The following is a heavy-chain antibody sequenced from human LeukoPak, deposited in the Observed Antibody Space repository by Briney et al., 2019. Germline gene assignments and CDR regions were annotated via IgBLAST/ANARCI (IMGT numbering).Heavy chain of an antibody. V-gene: IGHV4-59*01. Sequence: ASETLSLTCTVSGGSISSYYWNWIRQPPGKGLEWIGYIYNSGSTNNNPSLKSRVTISVDTSKKQFSLKLSSVTAADTAVYYCAREASSTSCYSCSGYWFDPWGQGTLVTVSS. CDR2: IYNSGST. J-gene: IGHJ5*02. CDR3: AREASSTSCYSCSGYWFDP. D-gene: IGHD2-2*02. CDR1: GGSISSYY.